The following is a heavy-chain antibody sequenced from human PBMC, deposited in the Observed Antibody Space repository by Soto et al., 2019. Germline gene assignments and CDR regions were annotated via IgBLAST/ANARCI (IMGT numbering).Heavy chain of an antibody. Sequence: QLQLQESGPGLVKPSETLSLTCTVSGGSISSYYWGWIRRPPGKGLEWIRSIYYSGSTYYNPSLTSRVTISVDTSKNQFSLQLSSVTAADTAVYYCARRWGYSFDYWGQGTLVTVSS. CDR1: GGSISSYY. J-gene: IGHJ4*02. V-gene: IGHV4-39*01. CDR2: IYYSGST. CDR3: ARRWGYSFDY. D-gene: IGHD7-27*01.